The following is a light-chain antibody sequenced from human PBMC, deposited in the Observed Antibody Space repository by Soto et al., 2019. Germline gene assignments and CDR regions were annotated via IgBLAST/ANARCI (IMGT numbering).Light chain of an antibody. CDR3: SSYGGSNNLNWL. CDR2: EVS. CDR1: SSDVGGYNF. J-gene: IGLJ3*02. V-gene: IGLV2-8*01. Sequence: QSVLTQPPSASGSPGQSVTISCTGTSSDVGGYNFVSWYQQQPGKAPKLLIYEVSKRPSGVPDRFSGAKSGYTASLTVSGLQAEEEADDYCSSYGGSNNLNWLFGGGTKVTVL.